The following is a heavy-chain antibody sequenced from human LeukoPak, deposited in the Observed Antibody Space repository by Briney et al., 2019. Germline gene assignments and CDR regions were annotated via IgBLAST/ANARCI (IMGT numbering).Heavy chain of an antibody. D-gene: IGHD3-3*01. CDR2: IKQDRSEK. CDR3: ARLREIPVFGVVTKSTSYFDY. CDR1: GFTFDDYG. J-gene: IGHJ4*02. V-gene: IGHV3-7*01. Sequence: GGSLRLSSAASGFTFDDYGMSWVRQAPGKGLELVANIKQDRSEKYYVDSVKGRFTISRDNAKNSLYLQMNSLRAEDTAVYYCARLREIPVFGVVTKSTSYFDYWGQGTLVTVSS.